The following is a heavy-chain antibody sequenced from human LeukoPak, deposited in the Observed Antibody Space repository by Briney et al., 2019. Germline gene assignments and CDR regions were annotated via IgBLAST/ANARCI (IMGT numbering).Heavy chain of an antibody. Sequence: PSETLSLTCTVSGGSISSSSYYWGWTRQPPGKGLEWIGSIYYSGSTYYNPSLKSRVTISVDTSKNQFSLKLSSVTAADTAVYYCARSRWTAMVRQGTTGVYYFDYWGQGTLVTVSS. CDR3: ARSRWTAMVRQGTTGVYYFDY. D-gene: IGHD5-18*01. V-gene: IGHV4-39*01. CDR2: IYYSGST. CDR1: GGSISSSSYY. J-gene: IGHJ4*02.